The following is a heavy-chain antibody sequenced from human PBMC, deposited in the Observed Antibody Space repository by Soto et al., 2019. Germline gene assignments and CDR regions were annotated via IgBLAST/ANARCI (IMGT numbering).Heavy chain of an antibody. CDR3: ARGDY. CDR2: RWYDGSNK. J-gene: IGHJ4*02. Sequence: GGSLRLSCAASGFTFSSYGMHWVRQATGKGLEWVAVRWYDGSNKYYADSVKGRFTISRDNSKNTLYLQMNSLRAEDTAVYYCARGDYWGQGTLVTVSS. CDR1: GFTFSSYG. V-gene: IGHV3-33*01.